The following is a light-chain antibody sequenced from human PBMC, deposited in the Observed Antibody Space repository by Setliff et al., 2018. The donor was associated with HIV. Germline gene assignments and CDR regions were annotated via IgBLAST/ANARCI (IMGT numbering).Light chain of an antibody. J-gene: IGLJ1*01. CDR3: SSYTSSSTDV. Sequence: QSVLTQPRSVSGSPGQSVTISCTGTGSDVGSYNLVSWYKQHPGKVPKLMIYDVSTRPSGVSNRFSGSKSGNTASLTISGLQTEDAADYYCSSYTSSSTDVFGTGTKVTVL. CDR2: DVS. CDR1: GSDVGSYNL. V-gene: IGLV2-14*02.